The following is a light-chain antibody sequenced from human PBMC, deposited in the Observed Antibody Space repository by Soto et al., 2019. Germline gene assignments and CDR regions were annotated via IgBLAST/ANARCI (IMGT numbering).Light chain of an antibody. Sequence: EIVMTQSPATLSVSPGERATLSCRASQSISSNLAWYQPKPGQAPRLLMFRTSSTATGFPARFSGSGSGTEFNLTISSLQSEDFGVYYCQKYNNWPRGTVGGGTKVDSK. CDR1: QSISSN. V-gene: IGKV3-15*01. CDR2: RTS. CDR3: QKYNNWPRGT. J-gene: IGKJ4*01.